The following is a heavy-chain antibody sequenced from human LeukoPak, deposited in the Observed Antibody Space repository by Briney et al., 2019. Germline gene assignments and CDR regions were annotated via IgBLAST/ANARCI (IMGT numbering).Heavy chain of an antibody. D-gene: IGHD3-3*01. CDR2: IYYSGST. J-gene: IGHJ5*02. CDR3: ARVVTIFGNQDWFDP. V-gene: IGHV4-39*07. CDR1: GGSISSSSYY. Sequence: SETLSLTCTVSGGSISSSSYYWGWIRQPPGKGLEWIGSIYYSGSTYYNPSLKSRVTISVDTSKNQFSLKLSSVTAADTAVYYCARVVTIFGNQDWFDPWGQGTLVTVSS.